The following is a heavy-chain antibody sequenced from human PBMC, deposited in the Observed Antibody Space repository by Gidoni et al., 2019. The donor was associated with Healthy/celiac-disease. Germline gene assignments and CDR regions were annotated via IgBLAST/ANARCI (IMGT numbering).Heavy chain of an antibody. J-gene: IGHJ4*02. CDR3: ASALPETYYDFWSGYSH. CDR2: IYYSGST. D-gene: IGHD3-3*01. V-gene: IGHV4-59*01. Sequence: QVQLQESGPGLVKPSETLSLTCTVSCGSISSYYLSWIRQHQGKGLGWIGYIYYSGSTNYNPSLKSRVTISVDTSKNQFSLKLSSVTAADTAVYYCASALPETYYDFWSGYSHWGQGTLVTVSS. CDR1: CGSISSYY.